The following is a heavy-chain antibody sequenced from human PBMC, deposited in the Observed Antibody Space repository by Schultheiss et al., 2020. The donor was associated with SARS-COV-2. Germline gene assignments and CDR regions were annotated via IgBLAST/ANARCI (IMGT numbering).Heavy chain of an antibody. CDR3: ARDPHFGGNRYFQH. D-gene: IGHD4-23*01. Sequence: GGSLRLSCAASGFTVSSNYMSWVRQAPGKGLEWVSVIYSGGSTYYADSVKGRFTISRDNSKNTLYLQMNSLRAEDTAVYYCARDPHFGGNRYFQHWGQGTLVTVSS. V-gene: IGHV3-66*01. CDR1: GFTVSSNY. CDR2: IYSGGST. J-gene: IGHJ1*01.